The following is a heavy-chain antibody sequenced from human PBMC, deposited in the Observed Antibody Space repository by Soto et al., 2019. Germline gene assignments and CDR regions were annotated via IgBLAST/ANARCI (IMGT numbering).Heavy chain of an antibody. CDR1: GFTFSSYA. D-gene: IGHD3-3*01. CDR2: ISYDGSNK. J-gene: IGHJ6*02. Sequence: GGSLRLSCAASGFTFSSYAMHWVRQAPGKGLEWVAVISYDGSNKYYADSVKGRFTISRDNSKNTLYLQMNSLRAEDTAVYYCARALSGGFWSGYYYYGMDVWGQGTTVTVSS. CDR3: ARALSGGFWSGYYYYGMDV. V-gene: IGHV3-30-3*01.